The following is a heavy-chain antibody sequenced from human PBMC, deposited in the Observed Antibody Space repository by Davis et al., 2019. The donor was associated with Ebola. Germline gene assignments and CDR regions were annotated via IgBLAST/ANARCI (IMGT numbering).Heavy chain of an antibody. V-gene: IGHV1-18*01. J-gene: IGHJ6*02. CDR2: ISAYNGNT. CDR1: GYTFTSYG. D-gene: IGHD6-13*01. Sequence: ASVKVSCKASGYTFTSYGISWVRQAPGQGLEWMGWISAYNGNTNYAQKLQGRVTRTRNTSISTAYMELSSLRSEDTAVYYCAREAGSSWYVLGYYYYYGMDVWGQGTTVTVSS. CDR3: AREAGSSWYVLGYYYYYGMDV.